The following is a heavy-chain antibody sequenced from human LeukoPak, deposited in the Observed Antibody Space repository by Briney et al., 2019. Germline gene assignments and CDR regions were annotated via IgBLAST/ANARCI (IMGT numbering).Heavy chain of an antibody. CDR2: ISYDGSNK. Sequence: PGGSLRLSCAASGFTFSSYGMHWVRQAQGKGLEWVAVISYDGSNKYYADSVKGRFTISRDNSKNTLYLQMNSLRAEDTAVYYCAKVTPTYGSGSFDYWGQGTLVTVSS. J-gene: IGHJ4*02. D-gene: IGHD3-10*01. CDR3: AKVTPTYGSGSFDY. CDR1: GFTFSSYG. V-gene: IGHV3-30*18.